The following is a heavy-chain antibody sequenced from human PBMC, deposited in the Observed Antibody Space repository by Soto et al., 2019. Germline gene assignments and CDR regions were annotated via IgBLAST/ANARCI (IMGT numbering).Heavy chain of an antibody. J-gene: IGHJ5*02. CDR2: ISSNGGST. Sequence: GGSLRLSCSASGFTFSSYAMHWVRQAPGKELEYVSAISSNGGSTYYADSVKGRFTISRDNSKNTLYLQMSSLRAEDTAVFYCVKAFRITGTIYNWFDPWGQGTLVTVSS. CDR3: VKAFRITGTIYNWFDP. CDR1: GFTFSSYA. D-gene: IGHD1-7*01. V-gene: IGHV3-64D*08.